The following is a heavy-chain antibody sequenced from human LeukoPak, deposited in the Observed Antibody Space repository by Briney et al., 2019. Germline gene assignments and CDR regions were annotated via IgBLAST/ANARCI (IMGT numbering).Heavy chain of an antibody. CDR1: GFTFSSYG. CDR2: IRYDGSNK. Sequence: GGSLRLSCAASGFTFSSYGMHWVRQAPGKVLEWVAFIRYDGSNKYYADSVKGRFTISRDNSKNTLYLQMNSLRAEDTAVYYCAKGLYCSGGSCYYMDVWGKGTTVTVSS. V-gene: IGHV3-30*02. J-gene: IGHJ6*03. D-gene: IGHD2-15*01. CDR3: AKGLYCSGGSCYYMDV.